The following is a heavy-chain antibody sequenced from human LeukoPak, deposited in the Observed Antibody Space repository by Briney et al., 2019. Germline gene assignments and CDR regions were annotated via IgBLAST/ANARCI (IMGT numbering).Heavy chain of an antibody. CDR1: GESFSGYY. J-gene: IGHJ4*02. Sequence: SETLSLTCAVYGESFSGYYWSWIRQPPGKGLEWIGEINQSGRTNYKPSLESRVTISADTSKNQFSLKLSSVTAADTAVYYCARGRDSGSGSLTLDYWGQGTLVTVSS. V-gene: IGHV4-34*01. D-gene: IGHD3-10*01. CDR2: INQSGRT. CDR3: ARGRDSGSGSLTLDY.